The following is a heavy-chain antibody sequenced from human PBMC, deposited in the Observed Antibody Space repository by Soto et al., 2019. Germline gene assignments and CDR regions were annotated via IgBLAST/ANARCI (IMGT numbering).Heavy chain of an antibody. CDR2: IIPIFGTA. CDR3: ARSDDYGGNSYFDY. CDR1: GGTFSSYA. J-gene: IGHJ4*02. Sequence: ASVKVSCKASGGTFSSYAISWVRQAPGQGLEWMGGIIPIFGTANYAQKFQGRVTITADESTSTAYMELSSVRSEDTAVYYCARSDDYGGNSYFDYWGQGTLVTVSS. V-gene: IGHV1-69*13. D-gene: IGHD4-17*01.